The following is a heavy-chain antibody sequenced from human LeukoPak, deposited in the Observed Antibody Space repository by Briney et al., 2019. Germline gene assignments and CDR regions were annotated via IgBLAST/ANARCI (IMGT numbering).Heavy chain of an antibody. CDR2: ISYDGSNK. D-gene: IGHD2/OR15-2a*01. CDR1: GFTFSSYA. J-gene: IGHJ4*02. V-gene: IGHV3-30*04. Sequence: GGPLRLSCAASGFTFSSYAMHWVRQAPGKGLEWVAVISYDGSNKYYADSVKGRFTISRDNSKNTLYLQMNSLKAEDTAVYYCARVRDSTGSFYYWGQGTLVTVSS. CDR3: ARVRDSTGSFYY.